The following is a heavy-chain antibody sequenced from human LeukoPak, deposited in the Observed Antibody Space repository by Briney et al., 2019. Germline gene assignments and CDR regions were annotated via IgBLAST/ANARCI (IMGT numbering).Heavy chain of an antibody. V-gene: IGHV3-7*01. CDR1: GFTFSSYW. CDR2: IKHDGSEK. Sequence: GGSLRLSCAASGFTFSSYWMNWVRQAPGKGLEWVANIKHDGSEKYYADSVKGRFTISRDNSKNTLYLQMNSLRAEDTAVYYCAKELHSGSYYPAFDYWGQGTLVTVSS. D-gene: IGHD1-26*01. CDR3: AKELHSGSYYPAFDY. J-gene: IGHJ4*02.